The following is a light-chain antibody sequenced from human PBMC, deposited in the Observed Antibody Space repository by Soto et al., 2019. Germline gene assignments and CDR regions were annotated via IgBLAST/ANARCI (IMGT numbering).Light chain of an antibody. Sequence: DIQMTQSPSSLSASVGDRVVFTCRASQSVDINLSWYQQKPGKAPNLLMYGASSLQSGVPSRFSGSGSGTDFTLTISSLQPEDFATYYCQQSYSSPPTFGQGTKVDIK. CDR3: QQSYSSPPT. CDR1: QSVDIN. V-gene: IGKV1-39*01. J-gene: IGKJ1*01. CDR2: GAS.